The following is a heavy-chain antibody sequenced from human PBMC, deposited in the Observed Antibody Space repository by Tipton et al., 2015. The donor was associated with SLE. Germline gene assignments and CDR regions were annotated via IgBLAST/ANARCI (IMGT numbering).Heavy chain of an antibody. Sequence: QLVQSGAEVKKPGASVKVSCKASGYTFTGYYMHWVRQAPGQGLEWMGWINPNSGGTNYAQKFQGRVTMTRDTSISTAYMELSRLRSDDTAVYYWARRCPSGRYPFDYWGQGTLVTVSS. D-gene: IGHD3-10*01. CDR1: GYTFTGYY. V-gene: IGHV1-2*02. CDR2: INPNSGGT. CDR3: ARRCPSGRYPFDY. J-gene: IGHJ4*02.